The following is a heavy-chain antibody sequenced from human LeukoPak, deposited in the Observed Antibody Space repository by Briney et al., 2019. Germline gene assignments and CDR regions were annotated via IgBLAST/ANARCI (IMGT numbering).Heavy chain of an antibody. CDR3: ARELSYSSGWTRVGFDY. J-gene: IGHJ4*02. CDR2: ISYDGSNK. CDR1: GFTFSSYA. D-gene: IGHD6-19*01. Sequence: SGGSLRLSCAASGFTFSSYAMHWVRQAPGKGLEWVAVISYDGSNKYYADSVKGRFTISRDNSKNTLYLQMNSLRAEDTAVYYCARELSYSSGWTRVGFDYWGQGTLVTVSS. V-gene: IGHV3-30-3*01.